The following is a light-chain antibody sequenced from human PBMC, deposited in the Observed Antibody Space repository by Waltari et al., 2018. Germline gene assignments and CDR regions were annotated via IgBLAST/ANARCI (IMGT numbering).Light chain of an antibody. Sequence: EIVLTQSPGPLSLSPGERATLSCRASQSVSSSYLAWYQQKPGQAPRLLIYGASSRATGIPDRFSGSGSGTDFTLTISRLEPEDFAVYYCQQYGSSPQTFGGGTKGEIK. CDR1: QSVSSSY. J-gene: IGKJ4*01. V-gene: IGKV3-20*01. CDR2: GAS. CDR3: QQYGSSPQT.